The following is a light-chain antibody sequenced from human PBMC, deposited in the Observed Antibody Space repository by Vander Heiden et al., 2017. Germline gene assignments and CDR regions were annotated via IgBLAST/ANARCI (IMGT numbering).Light chain of an antibody. CDR3: QQYCHSPHST. CDR1: QTVCSRC. CDR2: YTS. J-gene: IGKJ2*01. Sequence: EIVLTQSPGTLSFSPGETATLSCRASQTVCSRCLAWYQQKPGQAPRLLIYYTSTRATGIPDRFSGSGYGTDFTLTISRREPEDFAVFYCQQYCHSPHSTFGQRTKLDLK. V-gene: IGKV3-20*01.